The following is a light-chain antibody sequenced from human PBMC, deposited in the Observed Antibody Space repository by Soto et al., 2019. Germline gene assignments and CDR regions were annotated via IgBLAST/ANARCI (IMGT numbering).Light chain of an antibody. V-gene: IGKV1-39*01. J-gene: IGKJ3*01. CDR2: AVS. CDR1: QNIEYY. CDR3: QQSYTTPLI. Sequence: IQMTQPPPSLSASVGDRVTMTCRASQNIEYYLNWYQKKPGKAPRLLIFAVSSVQSGVPSRFRGSGSGTDFSLTIDGLQEDDFATYYCQQSYTTPLIFGPGT.